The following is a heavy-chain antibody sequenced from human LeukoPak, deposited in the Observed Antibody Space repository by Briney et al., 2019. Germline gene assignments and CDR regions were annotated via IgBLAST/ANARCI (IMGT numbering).Heavy chain of an antibody. D-gene: IGHD2-15*01. CDR2: IYYSGST. V-gene: IGHV4-59*01. CDR1: GGSISSYY. Sequence: SETLFLTCTVSGGSISSYYWSWIRQPPGKGLEWIGYIYYSGSTNYNPSLKSRVTISVDTSKHRFSLKLSSVTAADTAVYYCARGVCSGGSCRNWFDPWGQGTLVTVSS. CDR3: ARGVCSGGSCRNWFDP. J-gene: IGHJ5*02.